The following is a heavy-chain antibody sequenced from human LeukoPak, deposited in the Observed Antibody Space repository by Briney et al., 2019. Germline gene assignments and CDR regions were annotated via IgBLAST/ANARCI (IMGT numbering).Heavy chain of an antibody. J-gene: IGHJ4*02. CDR1: GFDFSSNW. CDR3: ARVAEYSTAGMRY. D-gene: IGHD6-6*01. V-gene: IGHV3-74*01. Sequence: GGSLRLSCAASGFDFSSNWMHWVRHAPGQGLVWVSRIKGDGISTNYADSVKGRFTISRDIAKNTLYLQMNSLRAEDTALYYCARVAEYSTAGMRYWGQGTLVTVSS. CDR2: IKGDGIST.